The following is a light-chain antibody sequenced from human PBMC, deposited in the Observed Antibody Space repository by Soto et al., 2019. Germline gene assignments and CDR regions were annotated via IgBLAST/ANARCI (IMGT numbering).Light chain of an antibody. CDR2: SAS. V-gene: IGKV1-39*01. CDR3: QQSITAPLR. CDR1: QSVDNY. J-gene: IGKJ4*02. Sequence: DIQMTQSPSSLSASVGDRVTITCRASQSVDNYLNWYQQKSGKAPQLLIYSASHLQSGIPSRFSGGGYGTDFILTFSSLQPEDSAIYFCQQSITAPLRFGGGTKVEIK.